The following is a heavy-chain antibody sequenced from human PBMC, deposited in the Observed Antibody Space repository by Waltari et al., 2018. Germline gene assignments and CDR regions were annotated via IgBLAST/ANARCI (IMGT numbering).Heavy chain of an antibody. V-gene: IGHV4-34*01. Sequence: QVQLHQWGAGQLKPSETLSLTCAVSGESFLGCFWSWVRPSPGKGLEWLGSIHYSGSTNYNPTLESRLSLSVDTTKKQFSLKLTSVTAADAALYFCARYGEVPASYFFDHWGQGTLVTVSS. CDR1: GESFLGCF. J-gene: IGHJ4*01. CDR3: ARYGEVPASYFFDH. CDR2: IHYSGST. D-gene: IGHD2-21*01.